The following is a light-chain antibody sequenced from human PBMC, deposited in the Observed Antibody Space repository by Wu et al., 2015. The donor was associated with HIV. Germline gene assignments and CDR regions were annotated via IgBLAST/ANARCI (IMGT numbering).Light chain of an antibody. J-gene: IGKJ1*01. CDR2: GAS. CDR3: QQYGTSPHT. Sequence: EMVLTQSPGTLSLSPGERATLSCRASQSVSSSYLAWYQQKPGQAPRLLIYGASRRATGIPDRVSGSGSGTDFTLTISRLEPEDFAVYYCQQYGTSPHTFGQGTKVEIK. CDR1: QSVSSSY. V-gene: IGKV3-20*01.